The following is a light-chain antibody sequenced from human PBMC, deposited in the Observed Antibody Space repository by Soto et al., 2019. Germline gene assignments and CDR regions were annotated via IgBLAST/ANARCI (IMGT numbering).Light chain of an antibody. CDR3: QQYNNWPLT. V-gene: IGKV3-15*01. Sequence: EIVMTQSPATLSVSPGERATLSCRASQSVSSNLAWYQQKPGQAPRLLIYGASTRATGFPVRFSGSGSGTEFTLTISSLQSEDFAVYYCQQYNNWPLTFGGGTRVEI. CDR2: GAS. J-gene: IGKJ4*01. CDR1: QSVSSN.